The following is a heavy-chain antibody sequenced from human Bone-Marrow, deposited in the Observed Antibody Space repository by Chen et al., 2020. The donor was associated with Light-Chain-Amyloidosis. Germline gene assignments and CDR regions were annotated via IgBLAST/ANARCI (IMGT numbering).Heavy chain of an antibody. CDR1: GYSFTNYV. D-gene: IGHD5-12*01. CDR3: ARGSGYDMAD. CDR2: IHAGNGNT. J-gene: IGHJ4*02. V-gene: IGHV1-3*01. Sequence: QVQLVQSGAEVKKPGASLQVSCKASGYSFTNYVIHWVRQAPGQGLEWMGWIHAGNGNTNYSDMFHVRVSFSRDTSATTAYMDMITLRSDDTAVYYCARGSGYDMADWGQGTLVTVSS.